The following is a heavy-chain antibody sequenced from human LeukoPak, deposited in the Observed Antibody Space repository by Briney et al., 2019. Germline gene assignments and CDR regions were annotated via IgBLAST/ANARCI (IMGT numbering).Heavy chain of an antibody. Sequence: GGSLRLSGAASGFTFGDYYMSWIRQAPGKGLEWVSYISSSGSTIYYADSVKGRFTISRDNAKNSLYLQMNSLRAEDTAVYYCAKPGYSYGYSFDYWGQGTLVTVSS. J-gene: IGHJ4*02. V-gene: IGHV3-11*04. CDR1: GFTFGDYY. CDR2: ISSSGSTI. D-gene: IGHD5-18*01. CDR3: AKPGYSYGYSFDY.